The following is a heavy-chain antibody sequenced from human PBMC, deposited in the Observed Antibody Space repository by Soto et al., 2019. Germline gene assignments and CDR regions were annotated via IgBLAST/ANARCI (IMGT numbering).Heavy chain of an antibody. D-gene: IGHD6-19*01. CDR3: IRASGVAGTGEYF. CDR2: ISGGGGT. J-gene: IGHJ4*02. Sequence: EVQLVESGGGLVQPGGSLRISCAASGFDFSTYWMHWVRQAPGKGLVWVSRISGGGGTTYADSVEGRFTISRDNANNIVYLQMNSLTEEDTAMYYCIRASGVAGTGEYFWGQGTLVTVSS. CDR1: GFDFSTYW. V-gene: IGHV3-74*02.